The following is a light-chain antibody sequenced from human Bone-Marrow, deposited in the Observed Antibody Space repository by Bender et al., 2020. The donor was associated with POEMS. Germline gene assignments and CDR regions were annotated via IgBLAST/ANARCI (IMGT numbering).Light chain of an antibody. CDR2: DVT. V-gene: IGLV2-14*01. CDR3: SSYTSSNTYV. J-gene: IGLJ1*01. CDR1: SSDISGTNY. Sequence: HSALTQPASVSGSPGQSITISCTGTSSDISGTNYFSWFQQHPGKAPKLMTYDVTNRPSGVSNRFSGAKSGNTASLTISGLQAEDEADYYCSSYTSSNTYVFGTGTKVTVL.